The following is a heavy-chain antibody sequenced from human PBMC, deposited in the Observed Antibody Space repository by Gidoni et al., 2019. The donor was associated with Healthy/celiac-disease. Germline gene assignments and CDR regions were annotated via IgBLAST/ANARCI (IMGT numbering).Heavy chain of an antibody. V-gene: IGHV3-23*01. J-gene: IGHJ6*04. D-gene: IGHD4-17*01. Sequence: EVQLLASGGGLVQPGGSLRPSCAASGLSFSRFAMSWVRPAPGKGLEWVSAISGSGGSTYYADSVKGRFTISRDNSKNTLYLQMNSLRAEDTAVYYCANDYGDSDYYYYGMDVWGKGTTVTVSS. CDR2: ISGSGGST. CDR3: ANDYGDSDYYYYGMDV. CDR1: GLSFSRFA.